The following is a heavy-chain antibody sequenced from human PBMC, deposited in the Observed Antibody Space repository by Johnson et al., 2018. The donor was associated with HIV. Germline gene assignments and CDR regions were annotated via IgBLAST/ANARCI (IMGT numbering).Heavy chain of an antibody. CDR2: ISGSGGST. V-gene: IGHV3-23*04. CDR1: GLSFSNFG. CDR3: AKDLGYSSSSRAFDI. D-gene: IGHD6-6*01. J-gene: IGHJ3*02. Sequence: VQLVESGGGVVQPGKSLTLSCVGSGLSFSNFGIHWVRQAPGKGPEWVSAISGSGGSTYYADSVKGRFTISRDNSKNTLYLQMNSLRAEDTAVYYCAKDLGYSSSSRAFDIWGQGTMVTVSS.